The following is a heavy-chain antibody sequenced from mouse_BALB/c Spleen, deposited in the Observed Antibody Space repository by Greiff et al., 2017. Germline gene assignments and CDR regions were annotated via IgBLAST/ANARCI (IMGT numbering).Heavy chain of an antibody. CDR1: GFNIKDTY. Sequence: EVKLMESGAELVKPGASVKLSCTASGFNIKDTYMHWVKQRPEQGLEWIGRIDPANGNTKYDPKFQGKATITADTSSNTAYLQLSSLTSEDTAVYYCAPHGSSYHFDYWGQGTTLTVSS. CDR3: APHGSSYHFDY. CDR2: IDPANGNT. V-gene: IGHV14-3*02. D-gene: IGHD1-1*01. J-gene: IGHJ2*01.